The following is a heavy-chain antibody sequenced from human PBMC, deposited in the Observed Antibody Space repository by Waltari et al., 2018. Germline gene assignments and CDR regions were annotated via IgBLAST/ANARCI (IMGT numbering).Heavy chain of an antibody. Sequence: QVQLVQSGAEVKKPGSSVKVSCKASGGTFSSYTIIWVRQAPGQGLEWMGRIIPILGIANYAQKFQGRVTITADKSTSTDYMELSSLRSEDTAVYYCALKGESYYFDYWGQGTLVTVSS. CDR1: GGTFSSYT. J-gene: IGHJ4*02. V-gene: IGHV1-69*02. D-gene: IGHD3-16*01. CDR3: ALKGESYYFDY. CDR2: IIPILGIA.